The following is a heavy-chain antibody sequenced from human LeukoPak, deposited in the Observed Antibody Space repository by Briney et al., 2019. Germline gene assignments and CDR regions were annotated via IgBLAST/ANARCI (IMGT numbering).Heavy chain of an antibody. J-gene: IGHJ6*03. V-gene: IGHV1-2*02. CDR3: ARDLKSFSMVRGVINYYYMDV. D-gene: IGHD3-10*01. CDR1: GYTFSDYC. Sequence: ASVKVSCKASGYTFSDYCMHWVRQAPGQGPEWMGWINPNGGGTNYAQKFQGRVTMTRDSSISTAYMEVSRLRSDDTAVYYCARDLKSFSMVRGVINYYYMDVWGRGTTVTISS. CDR2: INPNGGGT.